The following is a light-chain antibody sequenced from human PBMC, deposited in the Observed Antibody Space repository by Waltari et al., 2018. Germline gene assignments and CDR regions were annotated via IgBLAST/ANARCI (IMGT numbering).Light chain of an antibody. J-gene: IGLJ2*01. Sequence: QSVLTQPPSASGTSGQRVTISCSGSNSNIGNNYINWYQQLPGTAPTLLFRITNPRPAGVPDRFSASKSGTSASLAISGLQSEDEADDYCATWDDSLNGVAFGGGTKLTVL. CDR2: ITN. CDR1: NSNIGNNY. V-gene: IGLV1-44*01. CDR3: ATWDDSLNGVA.